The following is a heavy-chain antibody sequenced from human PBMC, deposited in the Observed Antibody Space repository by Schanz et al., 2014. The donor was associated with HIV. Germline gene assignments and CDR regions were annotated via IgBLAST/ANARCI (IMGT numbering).Heavy chain of an antibody. Sequence: DVQLVESGGGLIQPGESLRLSCVASGFTFGTTWMYWVRQGPGKGLTWVSYITPDGSVTYADSVKGRFTISRDNSKNTLNLQMNSLRAEDTAVYYCTKDPNNREKAFDYWGQGALVSVSS. CDR3: TKDPNNREKAFDY. CDR1: GFTFGTTW. V-gene: IGHV3-74*01. J-gene: IGHJ4*02. D-gene: IGHD1-26*01. CDR2: ITPDGSVT.